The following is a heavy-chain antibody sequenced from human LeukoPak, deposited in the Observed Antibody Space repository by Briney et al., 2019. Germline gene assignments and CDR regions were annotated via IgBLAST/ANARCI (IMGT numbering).Heavy chain of an antibody. CDR2: ISGSGGST. D-gene: IGHD4-17*01. CDR3: AKDVGTTVTKSDY. V-gene: IGHV3-23*01. Sequence: GGSLILSCAASGFTFSNFAVSWVRQAPGRGLEWVSTISGSGGSTYYADSVKGRFTISRGNSKNTLYLQMNRLRAEDTAVYYGAKDVGTTVTKSDYWGQGTLVTVSS. J-gene: IGHJ4*02. CDR1: GFTFSNFA.